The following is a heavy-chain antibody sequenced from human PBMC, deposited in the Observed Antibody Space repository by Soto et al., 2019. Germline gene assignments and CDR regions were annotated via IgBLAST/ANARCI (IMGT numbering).Heavy chain of an antibody. CDR1: GFTFSSYS. V-gene: IGHV3-48*01. D-gene: IGHD4-17*01. CDR2: ISSSTTTI. CDR3: ARDTTGDYGDYFDY. J-gene: IGHJ4*02. Sequence: GGSLRLSCAASGFTFSSYSMNWVRQAPGKGLEWVSYISSSTTTIHYADSVKGRFTISRDNAKNPLYLQMNSLRAEDTAVYYCARDTTGDYGDYFDYWGQGTLVTVSS.